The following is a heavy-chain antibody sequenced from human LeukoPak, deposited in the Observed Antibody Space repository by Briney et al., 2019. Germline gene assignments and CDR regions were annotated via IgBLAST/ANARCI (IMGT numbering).Heavy chain of an antibody. D-gene: IGHD6-13*01. CDR1: GFNFSSNW. CDR2: IKQDGSEK. Sequence: GGSPRLSCAASGFNFSSNWMSWVRQAPWKGLEWVANIKQDGSEKYYVDSVKGRFTISRDNAKASLYLQMNSLRAADTAVYYCRGSSRTFDYWGQGALVTVSS. J-gene: IGHJ4*02. CDR3: RGSSRTFDY. V-gene: IGHV3-7*01.